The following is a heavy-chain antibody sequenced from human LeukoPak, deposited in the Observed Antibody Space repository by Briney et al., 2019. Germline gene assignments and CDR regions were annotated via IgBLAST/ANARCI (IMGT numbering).Heavy chain of an antibody. CDR1: GGSISSYY. CDR3: APRPRLAAAGPGLPTRLYFDY. CDR2: IYYSGST. V-gene: IGHV4-59*01. Sequence: SETLSLTCTVSGGSISSYYWSWIRQPPGKGLEWIGYIYYSGSTNYNPSLKSRGTISVDTSKNQFSLKLRSMTAAATAVYHCAPRPRLAAAGPGLPTRLYFDYWGQGTLVTVSS. D-gene: IGHD6-13*01. J-gene: IGHJ4*02.